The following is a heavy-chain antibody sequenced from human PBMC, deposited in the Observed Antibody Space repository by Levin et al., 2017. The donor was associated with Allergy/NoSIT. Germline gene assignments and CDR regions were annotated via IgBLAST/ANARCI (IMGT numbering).Heavy chain of an antibody. D-gene: IGHD3-22*01. V-gene: IGHV3-23*01. CDR1: GFTFSNYA. CDR2: MSSSGGST. CDR3: VKDRWSGGGYGFFDY. J-gene: IGHJ4*02. Sequence: SCAASGFTFSNYAMNWVRQAPGKGLEWVSSMSSSGGSTYYAESVKGRFTISRDNSRNTLYLQMNSLRAEDTALYYCVKDRWSGGGYGFFDYWGQGTLVTVSS.